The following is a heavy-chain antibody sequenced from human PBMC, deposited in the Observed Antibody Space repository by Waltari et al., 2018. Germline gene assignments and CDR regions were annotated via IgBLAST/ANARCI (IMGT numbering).Heavy chain of an antibody. D-gene: IGHD1-26*01. V-gene: IGHV5-10-1*03. J-gene: IGHJ3*02. CDR3: ARPRGRVGATTDAFDI. CDR1: GYSFTSYW. Sequence: EVQLVQSGAEVKKPGESLRISCKGSGYSFTSYWISWVRQMPGKGLEWMGRIDPSDSYTNYSPSFQGHVTISADKSISTAYLQWSSLKASDTAMYYCARPRGRVGATTDAFDIWGQGTMVTVSS. CDR2: IDPSDSYT.